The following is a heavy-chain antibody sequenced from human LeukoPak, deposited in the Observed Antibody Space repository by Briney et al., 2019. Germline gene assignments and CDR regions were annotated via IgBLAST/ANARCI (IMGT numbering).Heavy chain of an antibody. V-gene: IGHV4-30-4*01. D-gene: IGHD3-10*01. CDR2: IYYSGST. J-gene: IGHJ4*02. CDR1: GGSISSGDYY. CDR3: ARAPGTNTMVRGAHFDY. Sequence: PSETLSLTCTVSGGSISSGDYYWSWIRQPPGKGLEWIGYIYYSGSTYYNPSLKSRVTISVDRSKNQFSLKLSSVTAADTAVYYCARAPGTNTMVRGAHFDYWGQGTLVTVSS.